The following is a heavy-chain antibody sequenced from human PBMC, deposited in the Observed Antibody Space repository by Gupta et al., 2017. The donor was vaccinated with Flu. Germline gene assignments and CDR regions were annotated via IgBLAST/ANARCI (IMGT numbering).Heavy chain of an antibody. V-gene: IGHV3-73*02. D-gene: IGHD3-22*01. CDR1: GFTFSGSA. CDR2: IRSAAYNYAT. CDR3: TNYHYDSDVYYYFAN. J-gene: IGHJ4*02. Sequence: EVQLVESGGGLVQPGGSLKLSCGASGFTFSGSAVHWVRQASGKGLEWSGRIRSAAYNYATTYAASVKGRFTFSREDSKNTAYLQMSSLKTEDTAVYYCTNYHYDSDVYYYFANWGQGTVVTVSS.